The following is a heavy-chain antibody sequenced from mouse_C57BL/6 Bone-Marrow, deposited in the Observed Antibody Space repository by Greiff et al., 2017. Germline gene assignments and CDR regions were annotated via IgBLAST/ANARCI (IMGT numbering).Heavy chain of an antibody. D-gene: IGHD4-1*01. Sequence: VHLVESGAELARPGASVKLSCKASGYTFTSYGISWVKQRTGQGLEWIGEIYPRSGNTYYNEKFKGKATLTADKSSSTAYMELRSLTSEDSAVYFCARPNWDGGYWGQGTTLTVSS. V-gene: IGHV1-81*01. CDR2: IYPRSGNT. CDR1: GYTFTSYG. CDR3: ARPNWDGGY. J-gene: IGHJ2*01.